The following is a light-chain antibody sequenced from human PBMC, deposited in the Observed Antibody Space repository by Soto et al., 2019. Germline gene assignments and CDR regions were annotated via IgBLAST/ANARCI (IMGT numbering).Light chain of an antibody. J-gene: IGKJ1*01. CDR3: QQYGSSPTT. CDR2: GAS. Sequence: EIVLTQSPGTLSLSPGERATLSYRASQTVLNNYLTWYQQKPGQAPRRLIFGASIRATGIPDRFSGSGSGTDFTLTISRLEPEDFAVYYCQQYGSSPTTFGQGTKVDIK. V-gene: IGKV3-20*01. CDR1: QTVLNNY.